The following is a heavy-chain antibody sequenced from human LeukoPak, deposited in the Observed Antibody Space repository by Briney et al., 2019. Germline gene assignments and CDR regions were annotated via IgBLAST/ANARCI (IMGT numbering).Heavy chain of an antibody. CDR3: AKENMYYYGSGIFDY. CDR1: GFTFSSYG. D-gene: IGHD3-10*01. J-gene: IGHJ4*02. Sequence: GGSLRLSWAASGFTFSSYGMHWVRQAPGKGLEWVAVISYDGSNKYYADSVKGRFTISRDNSKNTLYLQMNSLRAEDTAVYYCAKENMYYYGSGIFDYWGQGTLVTVSS. V-gene: IGHV3-30*18. CDR2: ISYDGSNK.